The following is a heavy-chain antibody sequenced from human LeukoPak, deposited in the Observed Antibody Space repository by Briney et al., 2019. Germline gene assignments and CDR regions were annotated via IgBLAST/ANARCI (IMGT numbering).Heavy chain of an antibody. CDR1: GGSFSGYY. D-gene: IGHD3-10*01. Sequence: SETLSLTCAVYGGSFSGYYWSWIRQPPGKGLEWIGEINHSGSTNYNPSLKSRVTISVDTSKNQFSLKLSSVTAADTAVYYCARRGIYYGSGSYRSYYMDVWGKGTTVTISS. CDR3: ARRGIYYGSGSYRSYYMDV. CDR2: INHSGST. V-gene: IGHV4-34*01. J-gene: IGHJ6*03.